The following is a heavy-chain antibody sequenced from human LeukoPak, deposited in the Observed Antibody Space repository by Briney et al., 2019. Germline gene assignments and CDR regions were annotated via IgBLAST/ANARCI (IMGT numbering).Heavy chain of an antibody. Sequence: AGGSLRLSCTASGFTFSDYDMNWVRLAPGKGLEWVSSISGRSSHMYYTDSAKGRFTISRDNAKNSLYLQMNSLRAEDTAVYYCARDPGYYDSSGSFDYWGQGTLVTVSS. D-gene: IGHD3-22*01. CDR3: ARDPGYYDSSGSFDY. CDR1: GFTFSDYD. V-gene: IGHV3-21*01. CDR2: ISGRSSHM. J-gene: IGHJ4*02.